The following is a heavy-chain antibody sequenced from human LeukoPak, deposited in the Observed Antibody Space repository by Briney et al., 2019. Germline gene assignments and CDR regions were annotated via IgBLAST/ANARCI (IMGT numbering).Heavy chain of an antibody. CDR2: ITSSSSSM. CDR1: GFTFSIYT. V-gene: IGHV3-21*01. D-gene: IGHD7-27*01. Sequence: GGSLRLSCVASGFTFSIYTMSWVCQAPGKGLEWVSSITSSSSSMYSADSVKGRLTISRDNAKNSLYLQMNSLRAEDTAVYYCARDLAWGGYWGQGTLVTVSS. J-gene: IGHJ4*02. CDR3: ARDLAWGGY.